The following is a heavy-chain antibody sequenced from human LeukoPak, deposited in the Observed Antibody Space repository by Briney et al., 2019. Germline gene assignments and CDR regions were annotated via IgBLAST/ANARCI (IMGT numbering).Heavy chain of an antibody. D-gene: IGHD5-18*01. Sequence: PGGSLRLSCAAPGFTFSSYSMNWVRQAPGKGLEWVSSISSSSSYIYYADSVKGRFTISRDNAKNSLYLQMNSLRAEDTAVYYCARDSGHVDTAMAYDYWGQGTLVTVSS. CDR2: ISSSSSYI. J-gene: IGHJ4*02. CDR3: ARDSGHVDTAMAYDY. V-gene: IGHV3-21*01. CDR1: GFTFSSYS.